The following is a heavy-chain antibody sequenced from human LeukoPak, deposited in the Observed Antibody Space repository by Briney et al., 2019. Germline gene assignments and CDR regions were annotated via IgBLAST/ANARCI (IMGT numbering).Heavy chain of an antibody. CDR3: ARDTSREGEPRFDY. Sequence: PGGSLRLSCAASGFTVSSNYMSWVRKAPGKGLEWVSVIYSGGSTYYADSVKGRFTISRDNSKNTLYLQMNSLRAEDTAVYYCARDTSREGEPRFDYWGQGTLVTVSS. V-gene: IGHV3-53*01. D-gene: IGHD5-24*01. J-gene: IGHJ4*02. CDR2: IYSGGST. CDR1: GFTVSSNY.